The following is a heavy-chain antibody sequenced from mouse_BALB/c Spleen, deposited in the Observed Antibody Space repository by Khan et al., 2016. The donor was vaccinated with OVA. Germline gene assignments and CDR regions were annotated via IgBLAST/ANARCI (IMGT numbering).Heavy chain of an antibody. D-gene: IGHD2-10*01. Sequence: QVQLKESGPGLVAPSQSLSITCTISGFSLTNYGVHWLRQPPGRGLELLVVIWCDGSTTYNSALKSRLSISKDNSKSQVFLKMNSLQTDDTAMYYCARQPYYHYNIMDYWGQGTSVTVSS. CDR3: ARQPYYHYNIMDY. CDR1: GFSLTNYG. J-gene: IGHJ4*01. V-gene: IGHV2-6-1*01. CDR2: IWCDGST.